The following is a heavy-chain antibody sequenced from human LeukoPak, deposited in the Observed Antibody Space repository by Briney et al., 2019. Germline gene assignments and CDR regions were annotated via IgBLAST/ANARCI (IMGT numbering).Heavy chain of an antibody. J-gene: IGHJ6*02. CDR1: GGTFSSYA. CDR2: IIPIFGTA. D-gene: IGHD2-15*01. V-gene: IGHV1-69*13. CDR3: ARSVGYYYTMDV. Sequence: ASVKVSCKASGGTFSSYAISWVRQAPGQGLEWMGGIIPIFGTANYAQKFQGRVTITADESTSTAYMELSSLRAEDTAVYYCARSVGYYYTMDVWGQGTTVTVSS.